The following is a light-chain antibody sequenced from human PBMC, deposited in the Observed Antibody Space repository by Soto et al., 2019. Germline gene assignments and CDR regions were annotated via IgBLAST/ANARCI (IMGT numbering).Light chain of an antibody. CDR1: QSVGNN. Sequence: EIVITPSPGTPSVSPGERVTLSCRASQSVGNNLAWHQQKPGQAPRLLIYGASTRATGFPARFSGSGSGTEFTLTISSLQSEDFAVYYCQQYNGWPITFGQGTRLEIK. CDR3: QQYNGWPIT. J-gene: IGKJ5*01. V-gene: IGKV3-15*01. CDR2: GAS.